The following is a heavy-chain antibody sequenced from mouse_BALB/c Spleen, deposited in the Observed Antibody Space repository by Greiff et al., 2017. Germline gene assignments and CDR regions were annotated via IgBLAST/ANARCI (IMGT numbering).Heavy chain of an antibody. D-gene: IGHD1-2*01. CDR1: GFTFSDYG. CDR3: ARAPTALYYAMDY. CDR2: ISNLAYSI. Sequence: EVQLVESGGGLVQPGGSRKLSCAASGFTFSDYGMAWVRQAPGKGPEWVAFISNLAYSIYYADTVTGRFTISRENAKNTLYLEMSSLRSEDTAMYYCARAPTALYYAMDYWGQGTSVTVSS. J-gene: IGHJ4*01. V-gene: IGHV5-15*02.